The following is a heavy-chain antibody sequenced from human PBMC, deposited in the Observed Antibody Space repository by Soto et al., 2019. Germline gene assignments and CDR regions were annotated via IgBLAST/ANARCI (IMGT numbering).Heavy chain of an antibody. Sequence: DVQLVESGGDLVQPGGSLTLSCTASGLTVTNAWMNWVRQSPGKRMEWVGLIKSEADGGTTAYAAPVKDRFTISRDDSEHTLYLQINSLETEDTAVYYCMTMNGVQTSRDYWGQGPRVTVSS. CDR2: IKSEADGGTT. V-gene: IGHV3-15*07. CDR1: GLTVTNAW. J-gene: IGHJ4*02. CDR3: MTMNGVQTSRDY. D-gene: IGHD2-8*01.